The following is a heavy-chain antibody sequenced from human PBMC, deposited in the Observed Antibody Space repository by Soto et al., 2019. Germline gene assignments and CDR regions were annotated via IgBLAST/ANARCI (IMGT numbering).Heavy chain of an antibody. CDR2: IYYSGST. D-gene: IGHD3-3*01. CDR1: GGSISSGDYS. J-gene: IGHJ6*02. Sequence: QVQLQESGPGLVKPSQTLSLTCTVSGGSISSGDYSWSWIRQPPGKGLEWLGYIYYSGSTFYNPSPKLRVTISVDTSKNQVSPQLSSVTAADTAVYYCAKEPVSITIFGLSGMDVWGQGTTVTVSS. V-gene: IGHV4-30-4*01. CDR3: AKEPVSITIFGLSGMDV.